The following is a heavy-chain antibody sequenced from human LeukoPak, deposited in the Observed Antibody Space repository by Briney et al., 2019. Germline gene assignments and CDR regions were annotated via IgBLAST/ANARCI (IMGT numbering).Heavy chain of an antibody. CDR3: AKGRSTSWKASYYFDY. Sequence: GGSLRLSCAASGFTFSSYAMTWVRQAPGKGLEWVSVISASGGGTSYADSVKGRFTISRDNSKNTLYLQMNSLRVEDTDIYYCAKGRSTSWKASYYFDYWGQGTLVTVSS. V-gene: IGHV3-23*01. D-gene: IGHD2-2*01. CDR2: ISASGGGT. CDR1: GFTFSSYA. J-gene: IGHJ4*02.